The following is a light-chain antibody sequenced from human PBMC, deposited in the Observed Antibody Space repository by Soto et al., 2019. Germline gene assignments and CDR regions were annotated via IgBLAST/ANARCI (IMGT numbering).Light chain of an antibody. Sequence: QSALTQPASVSGSPGQSITISCTGTSSDVGSYNYVSWYQQYPGKAPKLMIYDVNNRPSGVSYRFSGSKSGNTASLTISGLQAEDEADYYCSPYTTSSTHVVFGGGTKLTVL. CDR2: DVN. J-gene: IGLJ2*01. CDR1: SSDVGSYNY. V-gene: IGLV2-14*01. CDR3: SPYTTSSTHVV.